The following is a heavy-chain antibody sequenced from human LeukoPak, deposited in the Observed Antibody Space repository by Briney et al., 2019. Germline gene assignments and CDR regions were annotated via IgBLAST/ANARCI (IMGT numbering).Heavy chain of an antibody. V-gene: IGHV3-23*01. CDR2: IRGNGDTA. CDR3: AKGQELDDGVFDS. D-gene: IGHD1-1*01. J-gene: IGHJ4*02. CDR1: GFTFSSIA. Sequence: GGSLRLSCAASGFTFSSIAMTWVRQAPGKGLEWVSTIRGNGDTAYNADSVRGRFAISRDDSKNALFLQMNSLRLEDTAIYYCAKGQELDDGVFDSWGQGTRVTVST.